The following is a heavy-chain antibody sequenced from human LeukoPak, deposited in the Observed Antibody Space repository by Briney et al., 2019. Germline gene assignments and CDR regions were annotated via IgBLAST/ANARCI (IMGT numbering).Heavy chain of an antibody. CDR2: IKQDGSEK. CDR1: GFTFSSYW. Sequence: PGGSLRLSCAASGFTFSSYWMSWVRQAPGKGLEWVANIKQDGSEKYYVDSVKGRFTISRDNAKNSLYLQMNSLRAEDTAVYYCARVRYYYDSSGQKTPWGQGTLVTVSS. V-gene: IGHV3-7*01. J-gene: IGHJ5*02. CDR3: ARVRYYYDSSGQKTP. D-gene: IGHD3-22*01.